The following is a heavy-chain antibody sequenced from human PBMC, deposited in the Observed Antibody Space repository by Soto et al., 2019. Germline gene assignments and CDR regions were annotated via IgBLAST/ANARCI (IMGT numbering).Heavy chain of an antibody. J-gene: IGHJ4*02. CDR3: ARGIVVVPAAIFIDY. CDR1: GYTFTSYA. CDR2: INAGNGNT. Sequence: GASVKVSCKASGYTFTSYAMHWVRQAPGQRLEWMGWINAGNGNTKYSQKFQGRVTITRDTSASTAYMELSSLRSEDTAVYYCARGIVVVPAAIFIDYWGQGTLVTVSS. V-gene: IGHV1-3*01. D-gene: IGHD2-2*01.